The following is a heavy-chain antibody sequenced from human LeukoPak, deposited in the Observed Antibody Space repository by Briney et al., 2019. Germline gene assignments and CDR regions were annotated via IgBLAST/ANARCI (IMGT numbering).Heavy chain of an antibody. V-gene: IGHV3-23*01. CDR1: GFTFSSYA. Sequence: PGGSLRLSCAASGFTFSSYAMSWVRQAAGKGLEGVSAISGSGGSTYYEDSVKGRFTIYRENCKNTVYLQMNSLRAEDTAVYYCAKEGGSGAYYDYVWGSYPNWFDPWGQGTLVTVSS. CDR3: AKEGGSGAYYDYVWGSYPNWFDP. CDR2: ISGSGGST. J-gene: IGHJ5*02. D-gene: IGHD3-16*01.